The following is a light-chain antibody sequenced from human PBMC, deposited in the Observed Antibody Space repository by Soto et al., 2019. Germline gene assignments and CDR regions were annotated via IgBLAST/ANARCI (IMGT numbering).Light chain of an antibody. V-gene: IGKV3-20*01. CDR1: QSVSSSY. Sequence: EIVMTQSPATLSVSPGESATLSCRASQSVSSSYLAWYQQKPGQAPRLLIYGASSRATGIPDRFSGSGSGTDFTLTISRLEPEDFAVYYCQQYGSSPLTFGGGTKVEIK. J-gene: IGKJ4*01. CDR3: QQYGSSPLT. CDR2: GAS.